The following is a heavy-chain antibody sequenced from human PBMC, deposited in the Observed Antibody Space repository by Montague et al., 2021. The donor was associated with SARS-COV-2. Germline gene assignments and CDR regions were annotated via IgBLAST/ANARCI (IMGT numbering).Heavy chain of an antibody. J-gene: IGHJ3*01. CDR1: GGSTSSSSYY. CDR3: ARFPTSYYYDSKAAPATPDALDL. Sequence: SETLSLTCTVSGGSTSSSSYYWGWIRQPPGKGLEWIGSIYYSGSTYYNPSLKSRVTISVDTSKNQFSLKLSSVTAADTAVYYCARFPTSYYYDSKAAPATPDALDLWGQGTMVTVSS. CDR2: IYYSGST. V-gene: IGHV4-39*01. D-gene: IGHD3-22*01.